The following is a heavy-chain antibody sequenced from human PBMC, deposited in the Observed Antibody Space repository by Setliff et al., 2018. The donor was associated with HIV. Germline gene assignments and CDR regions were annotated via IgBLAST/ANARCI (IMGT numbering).Heavy chain of an antibody. J-gene: IGHJ5*02. CDR1: GGSISSGSYY. Sequence: PSETLSLTCTVSGGSISSGSYYWSWIRQPAGKGLEWIGHIYTSGNSRYTNYNSSLESRVAISLDTSSNQFSLKLSSVTAADTAVYHCAREREAWSAYDSWGQGTLVTV. V-gene: IGHV4-61*09. CDR3: AREREAWSAYDS. CDR2: IYTSGNSRYT. D-gene: IGHD3-3*01.